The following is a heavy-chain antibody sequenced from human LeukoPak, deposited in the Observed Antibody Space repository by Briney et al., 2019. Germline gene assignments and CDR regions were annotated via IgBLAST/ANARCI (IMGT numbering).Heavy chain of an antibody. Sequence: TTSQTLSLTCTVSGGSISSGDYYWSWIRQPPGKGLEWIGYIYYSGSTYYNPSLKSRVTISVDTSKNQFSLKLSSVTAADTAVYYCARAGNKRGATSVFNIWAQGTMATVS. CDR3: ARAGNKRGATSVFNI. CDR2: IYYSGST. V-gene: IGHV4-30-4*01. D-gene: IGHD5-12*01. CDR1: GGSISSGDYY. J-gene: IGHJ3*02.